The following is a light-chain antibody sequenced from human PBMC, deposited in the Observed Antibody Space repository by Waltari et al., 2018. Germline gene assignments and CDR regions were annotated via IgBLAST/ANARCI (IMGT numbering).Light chain of an antibody. J-gene: IGLJ2*01. CDR3: ASWDDSLNGRWV. CDR2: RSD. Sequence: QSVLTQPPSASGTPGQRVTISCSGSYSNVGSNVVNWYQQLPGMAPKLLIYRSDQRPSGVPDRFSGSKSGTSASLAISGLRSEDEADYYDASWDDSLNGRWVFGGGTKLTVL. V-gene: IGLV1-44*01. CDR1: YSNVGSNV.